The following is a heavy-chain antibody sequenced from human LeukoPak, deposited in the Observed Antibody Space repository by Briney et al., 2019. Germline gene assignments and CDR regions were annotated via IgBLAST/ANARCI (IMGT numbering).Heavy chain of an antibody. CDR2: MNPNSGNT. V-gene: IGHV1-8*01. CDR3: ARALGFYGAYWYFDL. CDR1: GYTFTSYD. Sequence: ATVKVSCKASGYTFTSYDINWVRQATGQGLEWMGWMNPNSGNTGYAQKFQGRVTMTRNTSISTAYMELSSLRSEDTAVYYCARALGFYGAYWYFDLWGRGTPVTVSS. J-gene: IGHJ2*01. D-gene: IGHD4-17*01.